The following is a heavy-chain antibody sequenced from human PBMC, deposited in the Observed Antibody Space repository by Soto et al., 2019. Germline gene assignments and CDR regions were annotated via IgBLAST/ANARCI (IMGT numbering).Heavy chain of an antibody. CDR1: GGTFSSYA. Sequence: ASVKVSCKASGGTFSSYAISWVRQAPGQGXEWMGGIIPIFGTANYAQKFQGRVTITADKSTSTAYMELSSLRSEDTAVYYCAIKTITMIVVVTYYGMDVWGQGTTVTVSS. J-gene: IGHJ6*02. V-gene: IGHV1-69*06. D-gene: IGHD3-22*01. CDR2: IIPIFGTA. CDR3: AIKTITMIVVVTYYGMDV.